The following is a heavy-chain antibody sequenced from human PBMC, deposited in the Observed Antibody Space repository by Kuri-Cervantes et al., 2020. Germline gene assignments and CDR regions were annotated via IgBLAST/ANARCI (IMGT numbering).Heavy chain of an antibody. D-gene: IGHD3-16*01. V-gene: IGHV3-53*01. CDR2: IYSGGST. Sequence: GESLKISCAASGFTVSSNYMSWVRQAPGTGLEWASVIYSGGSTYYADSVKGRFTISRDNSKNTLYLQMNSLRAEDTAVYYCASWGGTPARLAQNSGYDAFDIWGQGTMVTVSS. CDR1: GFTVSSNY. J-gene: IGHJ3*02. CDR3: ASWGGTPARLAQNSGYDAFDI.